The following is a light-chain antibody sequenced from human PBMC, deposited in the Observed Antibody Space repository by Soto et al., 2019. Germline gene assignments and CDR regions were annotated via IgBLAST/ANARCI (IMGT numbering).Light chain of an antibody. Sequence: EIVLTQSPGTLSLSPGEKATLSCRASQSVSSTYLAWYQRRPGQAPRLLIYGASSRATGIPDRFSGSGSGTDFTLTISRLEPEDFSVYYCQQYGSSPITFGQGTRLEIK. CDR3: QQYGSSPIT. CDR2: GAS. V-gene: IGKV3-20*01. CDR1: QSVSSTY. J-gene: IGKJ5*01.